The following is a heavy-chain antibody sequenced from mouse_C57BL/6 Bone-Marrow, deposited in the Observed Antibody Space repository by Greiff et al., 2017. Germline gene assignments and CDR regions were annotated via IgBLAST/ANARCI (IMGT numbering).Heavy chain of an antibody. Sequence: EVQLQQSGAELVRPGASVKLSCTASGFNIKDDYMHWVKQRPEQGLEWIGGIDPENGDTEYASKFQGKATITADTSSNTAYLQLSSLTSEDTAVYYCTTIFSMDYWVQGTSVTVSS. J-gene: IGHJ4*01. V-gene: IGHV14-4*01. CDR3: TTIFSMDY. CDR2: IDPENGDT. CDR1: GFNIKDDY.